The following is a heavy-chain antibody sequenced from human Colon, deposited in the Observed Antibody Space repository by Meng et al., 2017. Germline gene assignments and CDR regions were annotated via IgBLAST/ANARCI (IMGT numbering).Heavy chain of an antibody. J-gene: IGHJ4*02. CDR3: AKGDPDYDSSGYYPGRFEY. CDR1: GCTFSSYS. CDR2: IRSSSSHI. D-gene: IGHD3-22*01. V-gene: IGHV3-21*01. Sequence: EVQLVESGGGLVKPGGSLRLSCAASGCTFSSYSMNWVRQAPGKGLEWVSSIRSSSSHIYYVDSVKGRFTISRDNAKNSLYLQMNSLRAEDTAVYYCAKGDPDYDSSGYYPGRFEYWGQGILVTVSS.